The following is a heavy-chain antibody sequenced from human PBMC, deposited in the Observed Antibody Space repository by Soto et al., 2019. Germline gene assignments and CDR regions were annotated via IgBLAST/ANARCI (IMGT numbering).Heavy chain of an antibody. CDR3: ATPGAFFDI. V-gene: IGHV4-39*01. J-gene: IGHJ3*02. CDR2: IYYSGST. Sequence: SETLSLTCTVSGGSISSSSYYWGWIRQPPGKGLEWIGSIYYSGSTYYNPSLKSRVTISVDTSKNQFSLKLSSVTAADTAVYYCATPGAFFDIWGQGTMGTVSS. CDR1: GGSISSSSYY. D-gene: IGHD3-10*01.